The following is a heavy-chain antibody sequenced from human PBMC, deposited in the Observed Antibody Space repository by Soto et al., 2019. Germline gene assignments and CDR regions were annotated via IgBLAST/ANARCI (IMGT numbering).Heavy chain of an antibody. CDR3: ARDLGGNPYYFDY. J-gene: IGHJ4*02. D-gene: IGHD2-15*01. Sequence: PSETLSLTCTVSGGSISSVGYYWSMIRQHPGKGLEWIGYIYYSGSTYYNPSLKSRVTISVDTSKNQFSLKLSSVTAADTAVYYCARDLGGNPYYFDYWGQGTLVTVSS. CDR1: GGSISSVGYY. CDR2: IYYSGST. V-gene: IGHV4-31*03.